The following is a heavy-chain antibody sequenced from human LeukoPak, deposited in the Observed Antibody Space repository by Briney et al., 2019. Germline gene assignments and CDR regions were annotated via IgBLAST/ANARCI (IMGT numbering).Heavy chain of an antibody. CDR2: ISSSSSYI. Sequence: GGSLRLSCAASGFTFSSYSMNWVRLAPGKGLEWVSSISSSSSYIYYADSVKGRFTISRDNAKNSLYLQMNSLRAEDTAVYYCARDNYYDRPYYFDYWGQGTLVTVSS. CDR1: GFTFSSYS. CDR3: ARDNYYDRPYYFDY. J-gene: IGHJ4*02. V-gene: IGHV3-21*01. D-gene: IGHD3-22*01.